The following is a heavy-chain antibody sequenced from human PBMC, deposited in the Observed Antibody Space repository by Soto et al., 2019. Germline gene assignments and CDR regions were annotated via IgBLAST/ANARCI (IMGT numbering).Heavy chain of an antibody. Sequence: APVKVSCKASGYPFPGYYMHWVRQAPGQGLEWMGWINPNSGGTNYEQKFQGRVTMTRDTSISTAYMELRRLRSDDTAVYYCARVLRFLEWSPENNWFDPWGQGTLVTVSS. D-gene: IGHD3-3*01. CDR2: INPNSGGT. J-gene: IGHJ5*02. V-gene: IGHV1-2*02. CDR3: ARVLRFLEWSPENNWFDP. CDR1: GYPFPGYY.